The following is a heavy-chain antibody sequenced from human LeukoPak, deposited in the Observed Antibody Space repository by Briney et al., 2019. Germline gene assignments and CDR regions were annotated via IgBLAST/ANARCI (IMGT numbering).Heavy chain of an antibody. CDR2: ISYDGSHK. CDR3: AKDVRRGGSPTDY. CDR1: GFTFNNYG. Sequence: PGGSLRLSCVASGFTFNNYGIHWVRQAPGKGLEWVAVISYDGSHKYYADSVKGRFTISRDNSKNSLYLQMNSLRAEDTAVYYCAKDVRRGGSPTDYWGQGTLVTVSS. D-gene: IGHD3-16*01. J-gene: IGHJ4*02. V-gene: IGHV3-30*18.